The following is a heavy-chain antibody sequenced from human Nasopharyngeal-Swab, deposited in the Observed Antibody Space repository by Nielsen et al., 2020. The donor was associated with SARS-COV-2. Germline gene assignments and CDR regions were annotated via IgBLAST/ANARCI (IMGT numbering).Heavy chain of an antibody. CDR3: VRDVIATVTTPPDY. CDR2: ISSDSGAK. J-gene: IGHJ4*02. Sequence: GGSLRLSCAASGSSFSTYTMNWVRQAPGKGLEWLSSISSDSGAKYHADSVKGRFTISRDNAKNSLYLQMNTLRAEDTAVYYCVRDVIATVTTPPDYWGQGTLVTVSS. V-gene: IGHV3-21*01. D-gene: IGHD4-17*01. CDR1: GSSFSTYT.